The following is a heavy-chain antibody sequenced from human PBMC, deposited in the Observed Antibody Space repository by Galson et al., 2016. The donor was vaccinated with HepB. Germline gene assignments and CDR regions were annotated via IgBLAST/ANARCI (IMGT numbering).Heavy chain of an antibody. D-gene: IGHD3-3*01. J-gene: IGHJ4*02. CDR1: GDSISSGNYY. CDR3: AREPALRGHLGWVLGVY. Sequence: TLSLTCTVSGDSISSGNYYWSWIRQPAGKGLEWIGRFYTGGTIDYNPSLKSRVTISVATSKNQLSLRLSSVTAADTAVYYCAREPALRGHLGWVLGVYWGQGTLGTVSS. CDR2: FYTGGTI. V-gene: IGHV4-61*02.